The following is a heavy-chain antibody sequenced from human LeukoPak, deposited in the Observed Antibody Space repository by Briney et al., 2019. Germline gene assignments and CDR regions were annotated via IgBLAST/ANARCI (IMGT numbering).Heavy chain of an antibody. J-gene: IGHJ3*02. Sequence: KPSETLPLTCAVYGGSFSGYYWSWIRQSPGKGLEWIGEITPSVTTSYNPSLKSRVTISQDTSKNQFSLLLTSVTAADTAVYYCTRGGSMEADILTGYRAFDIWGQGTLVTVSS. CDR3: TRGGSMEADILTGYRAFDI. D-gene: IGHD3-9*01. CDR1: GGSFSGYY. V-gene: IGHV4-34*01. CDR2: ITPSVTT.